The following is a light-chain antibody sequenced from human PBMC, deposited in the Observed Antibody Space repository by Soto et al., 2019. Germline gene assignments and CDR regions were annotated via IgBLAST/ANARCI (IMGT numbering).Light chain of an antibody. Sequence: QSALTQPASVSGSLGQSITISCTGTTSDVGGYNYVSWYQQHPGKAPILMIYEVTNRPSGVSNRFSGSKSGNTASLTISGLQVEDEDEYFCGSYTGSITDVFGTGTKLTVL. V-gene: IGLV2-14*01. CDR3: GSYTGSITDV. CDR1: TSDVGGYNY. J-gene: IGLJ1*01. CDR2: EVT.